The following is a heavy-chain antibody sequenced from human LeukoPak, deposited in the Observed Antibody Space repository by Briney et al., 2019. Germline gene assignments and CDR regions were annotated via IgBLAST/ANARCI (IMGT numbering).Heavy chain of an antibody. D-gene: IGHD3-22*01. Sequence: GGSLRLSCAAPGFTFSSYWMHWVRQAPGKGLVWVSRINIDGSRTDYADSVKGRFTISRDNARNILYLQMNSLRAEDTAVYYCARVDGSGNSVLYYWGQGTLVTASS. CDR1: GFTFSSYW. CDR3: ARVDGSGNSVLYY. V-gene: IGHV3-74*01. CDR2: INIDGSRT. J-gene: IGHJ4*02.